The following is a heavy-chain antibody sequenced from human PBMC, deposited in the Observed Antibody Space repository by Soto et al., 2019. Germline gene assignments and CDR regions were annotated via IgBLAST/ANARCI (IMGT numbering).Heavy chain of an antibody. Sequence: EVQLVESGGGLVQPGGSLRLSCAASGFTFSSYWMHWVRQAPGKGLVWVSRINSDGSSTSYADSVKGRFTISRDNAKNTLYLQMNRLRTEETAVYYCARVNSYDFWCRYYYEVGHYNWDYWGQGTLVTVSS. D-gene: IGHD3-3*01. V-gene: IGHV3-74*01. CDR3: ARVNSYDFWCRYYYEVGHYNWDY. CDR2: INSDGSST. CDR1: GFTFSSYW. J-gene: IGHJ4*02.